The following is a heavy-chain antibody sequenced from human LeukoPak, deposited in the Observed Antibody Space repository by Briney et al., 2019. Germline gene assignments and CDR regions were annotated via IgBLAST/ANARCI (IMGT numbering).Heavy chain of an antibody. J-gene: IGHJ3*02. Sequence: SVKVSCKASVGTFSSYAISWVRQAPGQGLEWLGGISAIFVTANYAQTFHSRVTITADESTSTAYMQLSSLRSEDTAVYYCATNLAITIFAVVIRTDAFDIWGQGTMVTVSS. V-gene: IGHV1-69*13. CDR2: ISAIFVTA. CDR1: VGTFSSYA. CDR3: ATNLAITIFAVVIRTDAFDI. D-gene: IGHD3-3*01.